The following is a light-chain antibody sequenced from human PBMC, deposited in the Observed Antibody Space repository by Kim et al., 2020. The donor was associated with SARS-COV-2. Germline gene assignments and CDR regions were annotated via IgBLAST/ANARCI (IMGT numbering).Light chain of an antibody. J-gene: IGKJ1*01. V-gene: IGKV1-39*01. CDR1: QSIGTY. CDR3: KQTYRFSWK. CDR2: GAS. Sequence: TSIGDRVTISCRASQSIGTYLNWYQQKLGKAPKRLIYGASSLKSGVPSRFRGSGSGKDFNLTITSLQHEDCAKYYCKQTYRFSWKFGQGTKVDIK.